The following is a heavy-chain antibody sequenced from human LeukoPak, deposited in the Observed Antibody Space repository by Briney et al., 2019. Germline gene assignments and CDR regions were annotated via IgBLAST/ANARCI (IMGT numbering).Heavy chain of an antibody. CDR1: GYSISSGYY. Sequence: PSETLSLTCTVSGYSISSGYYWGWIRQPPGKGLEWIGSIYHSGSTYYNPSLKSRVTISVDTSKNQLSLKLSSVTAADTAVYYCARSPRIAAADVDIWGQGTMVTVSS. V-gene: IGHV4-38-2*02. D-gene: IGHD6-13*01. J-gene: IGHJ3*02. CDR3: ARSPRIAAADVDI. CDR2: IYHSGST.